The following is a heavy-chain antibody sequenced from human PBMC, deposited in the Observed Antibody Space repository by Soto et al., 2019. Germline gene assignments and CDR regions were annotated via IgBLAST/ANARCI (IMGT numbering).Heavy chain of an antibody. CDR1: GGTISSGGYY. J-gene: IGHJ5*02. CDR2: IYYRGST. Sequence: SETLSLTCTVSGGTISSGGYYWSWFRQHPGKGLEWIGNIYYRGSTYYNPSLKSRVTISADTSKNQFFLKLSSVTAADTAVYYCARAPVGRFDPWGQGILVTVSS. D-gene: IGHD6-13*01. CDR3: ARAPVGRFDP. V-gene: IGHV4-31*03.